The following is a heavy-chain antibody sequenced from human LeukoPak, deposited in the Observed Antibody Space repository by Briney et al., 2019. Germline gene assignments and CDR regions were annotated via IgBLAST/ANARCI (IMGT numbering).Heavy chain of an antibody. V-gene: IGHV2-26*01. Sequence: SGPTLLNPTETLTLTCTVSGFSLSNARMGVSWIRQPPGKALEWLAHIFSNDEKSYSTSLKSRLTISKDTSKSQVVLTMTNMDPVDTATYYCARGYYDILTGSLAFDIWGQGTMVTVSS. CDR2: IFSNDEK. CDR3: ARGYYDILTGSLAFDI. CDR1: GFSLSNARMG. J-gene: IGHJ3*02. D-gene: IGHD3-9*01.